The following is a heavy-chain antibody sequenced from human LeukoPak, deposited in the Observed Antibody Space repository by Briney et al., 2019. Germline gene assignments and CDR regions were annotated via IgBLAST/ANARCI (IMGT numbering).Heavy chain of an antibody. Sequence: GGSLRLSCAASGFTFSSYAMSWVRQAPGKGLEWVSAISGSGGSTYYADSVKGRFTISRDNSKNTLYLQMNSLRAEDTAVYYCARAPFGSSSNYWGQGTLVTVSS. CDR1: GFTFSSYA. J-gene: IGHJ4*02. D-gene: IGHD1-26*01. CDR3: ARAPFGSSSNY. CDR2: ISGSGGST. V-gene: IGHV3-23*01.